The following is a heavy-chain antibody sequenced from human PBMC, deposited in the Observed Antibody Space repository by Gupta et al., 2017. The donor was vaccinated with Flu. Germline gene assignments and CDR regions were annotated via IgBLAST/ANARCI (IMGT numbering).Heavy chain of an antibody. CDR3: ALLIRGATLSGMDV. CDR2: INSDGSST. D-gene: IGHD5-12*01. V-gene: IGHV3-74*01. CDR1: GFTFSSYW. Sequence: EVQLVESGGGLVQPGGSVRLSCAASGFTFSSYWMHWVRQAPGKGLVWVSRINSDGSSTSYADSVKGRFTISRDNAKNTLYLQMNSLRAEDTAVYYCALLIRGATLSGMDVWGQGTTVTVSS. J-gene: IGHJ6*02.